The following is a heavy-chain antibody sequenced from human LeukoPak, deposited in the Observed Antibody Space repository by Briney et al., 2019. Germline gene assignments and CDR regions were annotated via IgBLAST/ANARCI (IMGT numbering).Heavy chain of an antibody. V-gene: IGHV3-11*01. CDR2: ISNSGSTI. CDR1: GFTFSDYY. CDR3: AKLTYYYDSSGPFDY. Sequence: PGGSQRLSCAASGFTFSDYYMSWIRQAPGKGLEWVSYISNSGSTIYYADSVKGRFTISRDNSKNTLYLQMNSLRAEDTAVYYCAKLTYYYDSSGPFDYWGQGTLVTVSS. J-gene: IGHJ4*02. D-gene: IGHD3-22*01.